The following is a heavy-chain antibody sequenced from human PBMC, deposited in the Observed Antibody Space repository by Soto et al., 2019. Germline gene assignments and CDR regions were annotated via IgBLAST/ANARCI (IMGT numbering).Heavy chain of an antibody. Sequence: HPGGSLRLSCAASGFTFSSYSMNWVRQAPGKGLEWVSYISSSSSTIYYADSVKGRFTISRDNAKNSLYLQMNSLRDEDTAVYYCARDPFVRHILEWLNYFEYWGQGTLVTVSS. CDR2: ISSSSSTI. CDR1: GFTFSSYS. J-gene: IGHJ4*02. V-gene: IGHV3-48*02. D-gene: IGHD3-3*01. CDR3: ARDPFVRHILEWLNYFEY.